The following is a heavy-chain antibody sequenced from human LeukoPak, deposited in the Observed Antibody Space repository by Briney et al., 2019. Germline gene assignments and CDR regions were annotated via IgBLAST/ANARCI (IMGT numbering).Heavy chain of an antibody. Sequence: GGSLGLSCAASGFTFSNYWMSWVRQAPGRGLEWVANIKQDGSEKYYVDSVKGRFSISRDNAKKSLYLQMSSLRAEDTAVYYCARLGDSSGYDNWGQGTLVTVSS. V-gene: IGHV3-7*04. J-gene: IGHJ4*02. CDR1: GFTFSNYW. CDR3: ARLGDSSGYDN. CDR2: IKQDGSEK. D-gene: IGHD3-22*01.